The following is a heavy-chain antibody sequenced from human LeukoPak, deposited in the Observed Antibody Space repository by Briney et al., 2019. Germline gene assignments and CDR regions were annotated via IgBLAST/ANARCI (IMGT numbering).Heavy chain of an antibody. CDR1: GFTFSSYA. V-gene: IGHV3-23*01. D-gene: IGHD2/OR15-2a*01. Sequence: GGSLRLSCAASGFTFSSYAMSWVRQAPGKGLEWVSAISGSGGSTYYADSVKGRFTISRDNSKNTLYLQMNSLRAGDTAVYYCAKKYSDPYYYYGMDVWGQGTTVTVSS. CDR2: ISGSGGST. CDR3: AKKYSDPYYYYGMDV. J-gene: IGHJ6*02.